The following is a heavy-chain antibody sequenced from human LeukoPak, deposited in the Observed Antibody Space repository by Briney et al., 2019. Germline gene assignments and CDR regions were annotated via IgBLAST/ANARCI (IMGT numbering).Heavy chain of an antibody. CDR1: GGSISSSSYY. Sequence: SETLSLTCTVSGGSISSSSYYWGWIRQPPGKGLEWIGSIYYSGNTYYNPSLKSRVTISVDTSKNQFSLKLSSVTAADTAVYYCARSNHYYGTDYWGQGTLATVSS. CDR3: ARSNHYYGTDY. D-gene: IGHD3-10*01. J-gene: IGHJ4*02. V-gene: IGHV4-39*07. CDR2: IYYSGNT.